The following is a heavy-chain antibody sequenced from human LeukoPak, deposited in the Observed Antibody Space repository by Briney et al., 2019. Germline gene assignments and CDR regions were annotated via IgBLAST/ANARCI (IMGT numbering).Heavy chain of an antibody. J-gene: IGHJ5*02. D-gene: IGHD6-13*01. CDR2: ISAYNGNT. V-gene: IGHV1-18*01. Sequence: SVTLSCKASGYTFTSYGMSWVRQAAGQVLDLMGWISAYNGNTNYAQKLEGRVTMTTDTSTSTAYMELRSLRSDDTAVYYCARVYSSSWYKRAAWFDPWGQGTLVTVSS. CDR3: ARVYSSSWYKRAAWFDP. CDR1: GYTFTSYG.